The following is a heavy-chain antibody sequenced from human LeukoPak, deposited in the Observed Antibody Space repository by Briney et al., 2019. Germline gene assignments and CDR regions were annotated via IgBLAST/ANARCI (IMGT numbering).Heavy chain of an antibody. CDR2: ISSSSSYI. J-gene: IGHJ3*02. D-gene: IGHD6-13*01. CDR3: AREKSSSWSLPYDAFDT. Sequence: GGSLRLSCAASGFTFSSYSMNWVRQAPGKGLEWVSSISSSSSYIYYADSVKGRFTISRDNAKNSLYLQMNSLRAEDTAVYYCAREKSSSWSLPYDAFDTWGQGTMVTVSS. V-gene: IGHV3-21*01. CDR1: GFTFSSYS.